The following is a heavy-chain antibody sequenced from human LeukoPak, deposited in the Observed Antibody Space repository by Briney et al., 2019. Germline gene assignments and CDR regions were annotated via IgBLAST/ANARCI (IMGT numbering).Heavy chain of an antibody. CDR2: IYYSGST. J-gene: IGHJ6*02. CDR1: GGSISSYY. D-gene: IGHD6-6*01. CDR3: ARQYSSSSGYYYHGMDV. Sequence: SETLSLTCTVSGGSISSYYWSWIRQPPGKGLEWIGYIYYSGSTNYNPSLKSRVTISVDTSKNQFSLKLSSVTAADTAVYYCARQYSSSSGYYYHGMDVWGQGTTVTVSS. V-gene: IGHV4-59*01.